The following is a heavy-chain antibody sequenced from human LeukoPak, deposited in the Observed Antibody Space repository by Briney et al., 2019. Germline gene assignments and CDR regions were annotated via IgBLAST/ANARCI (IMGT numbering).Heavy chain of an antibody. J-gene: IGHJ6*02. CDR3: ARTGTNYYDSSGYSDYYYGMDV. CDR2: ISSSSSYI. CDR1: GFTFSSYS. Sequence: GGSLRLSCAASGFTFSSYSMNWVRQAPGKGLEWVSSISSSSSYIYYADSVKGRFTISRDNAKNSLYLQMNSLRAEDTAVYYCARTGTNYYDSSGYSDYYYGMDVWGQGTTVTVSS. D-gene: IGHD3-22*01. V-gene: IGHV3-21*01.